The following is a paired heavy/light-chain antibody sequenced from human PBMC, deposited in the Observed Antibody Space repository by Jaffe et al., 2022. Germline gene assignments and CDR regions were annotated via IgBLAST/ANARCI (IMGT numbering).Light chain of an antibody. CDR1: QSISSN. CDR3: QQYNNWPPTWT. CDR2: GAS. J-gene: IGKJ1*01. V-gene: IGKV3-15*01. Sequence: EIVMTQSPATLSVSPGERATLSCWASQSISSNLAWYQQKPGRSPRLLIYGASTRATGIPARFSADGSGTDFTLTISSLQSEDCAVYYCQQYNNWPPTWTFGQGTKVEIK.
Heavy chain of an antibody. J-gene: IGHJ4*02. D-gene: IGHD3-3*01. CDR3: AISHDFWTGYYVPHGEY. V-gene: IGHV3-30*03. Sequence: QVQLVESGGGVVQPGTSLRLSCAASAFTFSNYGMHWVRQAPGKGLQWVAVISYNGNDKFYSDSVKGRFTVSRDNSKNTLYLQMNSLRAEDTAVYYCAISHDFWTGYYVPHGEYWGQGSLVTVSS. CDR2: ISYNGNDK. CDR1: AFTFSNYG.